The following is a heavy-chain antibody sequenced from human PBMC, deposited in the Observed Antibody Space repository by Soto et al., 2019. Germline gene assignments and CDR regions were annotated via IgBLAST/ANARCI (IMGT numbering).Heavy chain of an antibody. J-gene: IGHJ4*02. CDR3: ARDTRAAAAYYFDY. CDR2: IWYDGSNK. CDR1: GFTFSSYG. V-gene: IGHV3-33*01. Sequence: QVPLVESGGGVVQPGRSLRLSCAASGFTFSSYGMHWVRQAPGKGLEWVAVIWYDGSNKYYADSVKGRFTISRDNSKNTLYLQMNSLRAEDTAVYYCARDTRAAAAYYFDYWGQGTLVTVSS. D-gene: IGHD6-13*01.